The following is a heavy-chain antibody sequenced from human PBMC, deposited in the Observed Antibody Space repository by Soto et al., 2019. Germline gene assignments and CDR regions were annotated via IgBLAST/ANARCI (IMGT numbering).Heavy chain of an antibody. CDR2: IIPKSGAT. Sequence: ASVKVSCKASGYRFTSYGLHWVRQAPGQGLQWMGWIIPKSGATDYAQKFQGRVTMTREKSTNTAYLELSGLRSDDTADDTAVDLCSKSSCGGGEYFQYGLDVWGQGTTVTVSS. CDR1: GYRFTSYG. J-gene: IGHJ6*02. V-gene: IGHV1-2*02. CDR3: VDLCSKSSCGGGEYFQYGLDV. D-gene: IGHD2-15*01.